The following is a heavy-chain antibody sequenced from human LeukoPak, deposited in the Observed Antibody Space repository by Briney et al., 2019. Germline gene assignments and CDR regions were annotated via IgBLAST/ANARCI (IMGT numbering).Heavy chain of an antibody. CDR3: ARGLRGAVVVVSAGIRRFNYYYYMDV. V-gene: IGHV4-4*07. CDR2: IYTSGST. CDR1: GGSISSYY. Sequence: SETLSLTCTVSGGSISSYYWSWIRQPAGKGLEWIGRIYTSGSTNHNPSLKSRVTMSVDTSKYQFSLKLSSVTAADTAVYYCARGLRGAVVVVSAGIRRFNYYYYMDVWGKGTTVTVSS. J-gene: IGHJ6*03. D-gene: IGHD2-2*01.